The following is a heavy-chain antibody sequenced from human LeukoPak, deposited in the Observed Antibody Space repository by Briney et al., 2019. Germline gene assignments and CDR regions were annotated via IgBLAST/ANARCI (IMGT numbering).Heavy chain of an antibody. J-gene: IGHJ4*02. CDR3: ARDVVGPAFYGGNSGEAFDY. V-gene: IGHV3-21*01. Sequence: GGSLRLSCAASGFTFSSYSMNWVRQAPGKGLEWVSSISSSSSYIYYADSVKGRFTISRDNAKNSLYLQMNSLRAEDTAVYYCARDVVGPAFYGGNSGEAFDYWGQGTLVTVSS. CDR2: ISSSSSYI. D-gene: IGHD4-23*01. CDR1: GFTFSSYS.